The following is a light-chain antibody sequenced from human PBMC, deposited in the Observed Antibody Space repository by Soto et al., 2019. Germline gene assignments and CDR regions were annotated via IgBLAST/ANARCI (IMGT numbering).Light chain of an antibody. CDR1: QSISSW. J-gene: IGKJ1*01. CDR3: QQYNSYPWT. V-gene: IGKV1-5*01. CDR2: DAS. Sequence: DIQMTQSPSTLSASVGDRVTITCRASQSISSWLAWYQQKPGKAPKLLIYDASSLESGVPSRFSGSGSGTEFTLTLSSLQPDDFPTYYCQQYNSYPWTFGQGTKVEIK.